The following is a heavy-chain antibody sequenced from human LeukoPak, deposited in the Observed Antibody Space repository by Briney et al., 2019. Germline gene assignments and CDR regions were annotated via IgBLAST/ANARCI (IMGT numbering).Heavy chain of an antibody. Sequence: PSETLSLTCTVSGGSISSSSYYWGWIRQPPGEGLEWIGSIYYSGSTYYNPSLKSRVTISVDTSKNQFSLKLSSVTAADTAAYYCARQNNWFDPWGQGTMVTVSS. J-gene: IGHJ5*02. CDR1: GGSISSSSYY. CDR3: ARQNNWFDP. V-gene: IGHV4-39*01. CDR2: IYYSGST.